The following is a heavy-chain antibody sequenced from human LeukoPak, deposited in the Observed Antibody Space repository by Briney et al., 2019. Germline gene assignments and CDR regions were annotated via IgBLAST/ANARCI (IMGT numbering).Heavy chain of an antibody. V-gene: IGHV4-34*01. CDR2: INHSGST. J-gene: IGHJ1*01. CDR3: ARAHVSSTRLRLSHIRYFQH. CDR1: GGSFSGYY. D-gene: IGHD4-17*01. Sequence: SETLSLTCAVYGGSFSGYYWSWIRQPPGKGLEWIGEINHSGSTNYNPSLKSRVTISVDTSKNQFSLKLSSVTAADTAVYYCARAHVSSTRLRLSHIRYFQHWGQGTLVTVSS.